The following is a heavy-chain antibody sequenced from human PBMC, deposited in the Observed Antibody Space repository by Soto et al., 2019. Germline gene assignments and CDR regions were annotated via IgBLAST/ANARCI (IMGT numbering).Heavy chain of an antibody. CDR3: ARDNGAVAPNDY. CDR1: GFTFSSYS. D-gene: IGHD6-19*01. CDR2: ISSSSSYI. J-gene: IGHJ4*02. Sequence: PGGSLRLSCAASGFTFSSYSMNWVRQAPGKGLEWVSSISSSSSYIYYADSVKGRFTISRDNAKNSLYLQMNSLRAEDTAVYYCARDNGAVAPNDYWGQGTLVTVSS. V-gene: IGHV3-21*01.